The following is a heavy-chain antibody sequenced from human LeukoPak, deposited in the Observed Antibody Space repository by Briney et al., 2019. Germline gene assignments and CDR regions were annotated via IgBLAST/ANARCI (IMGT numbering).Heavy chain of an antibody. Sequence: PSETLSLTCTVSGGSISSYYWTWIRQSPGKGLEWIGYIYNSGSTNYNPSLKSRVTISVDTSKNQFSLKLSSVTAAGTAVYYCARGYDGNSGIGFDYWGQGTLVTVSS. CDR3: ARGYDGNSGIGFDY. V-gene: IGHV4-59*08. CDR2: IYNSGST. CDR1: GGSISSYY. D-gene: IGHD4-23*01. J-gene: IGHJ4*02.